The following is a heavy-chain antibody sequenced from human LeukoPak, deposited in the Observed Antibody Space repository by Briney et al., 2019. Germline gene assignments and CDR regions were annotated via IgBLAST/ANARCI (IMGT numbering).Heavy chain of an antibody. Sequence: SETLSLTCTVSGGSVSSGSYWSWIRQPPGKGLEWIGYIYYSGSTNYNPSLQSRVTISVDTSKSQFSLKLSSVTAADTAVYYCARATYGSSVHFDYWGQGTLVTVSS. CDR3: ARATYGSSVHFDY. D-gene: IGHD3-22*01. CDR1: GGSVSSGSY. CDR2: IYYSGST. J-gene: IGHJ4*02. V-gene: IGHV4-61*01.